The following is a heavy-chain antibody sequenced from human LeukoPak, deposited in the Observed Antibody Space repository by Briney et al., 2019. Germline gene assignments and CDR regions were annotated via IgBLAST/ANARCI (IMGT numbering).Heavy chain of an antibody. Sequence: GGSLRLSCAASRFTFSSFWMNWLRQAPGKGLEWVANIKQDGSEKYYADSVKGRFTISRDNAKNSLFLQMNSLRAEDTAVYYCAREGDISVITYAYWGQGTLVTVSS. J-gene: IGHJ4*02. D-gene: IGHD5-12*01. V-gene: IGHV3-7*01. CDR2: IKQDGSEK. CDR1: RFTFSSFW. CDR3: AREGDISVITYAY.